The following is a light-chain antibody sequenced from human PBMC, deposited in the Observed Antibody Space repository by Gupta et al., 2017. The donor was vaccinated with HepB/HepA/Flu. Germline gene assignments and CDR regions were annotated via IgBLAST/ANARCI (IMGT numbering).Light chain of an antibody. CDR2: NNN. J-gene: IGLJ3*02. CDR1: HSASKS. Sequence: SFVLPQPLSLSVAPGKTAQMPCGGNHSASKSGNWYQQKPGQAPILVVYNNNDRPSGIPERLSGSNSGNTATLTISRVEGGDEADYYCQVCDTPSDQWVFGGGTQLTVL. CDR3: QVCDTPSDQWV. V-gene: IGLV3-21*03.